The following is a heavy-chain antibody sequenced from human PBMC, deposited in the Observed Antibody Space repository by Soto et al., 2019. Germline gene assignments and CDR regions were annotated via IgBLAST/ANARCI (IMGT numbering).Heavy chain of an antibody. V-gene: IGHV4-30-4*01. CDR1: GGSISSGDYY. CDR2: IYYSGST. Sequence: PSETLSLTCTVSGGSISSGDYYWSWISQPPGKGLEWIGYIYYSGSTYYNPSLESRVTISVDTSKNQFSLKLSSVTAADTAVYYCARLVQLLQGRWFDPWGQGTLVTVSS. CDR3: ARLVQLLQGRWFDP. J-gene: IGHJ5*02. D-gene: IGHD2-15*01.